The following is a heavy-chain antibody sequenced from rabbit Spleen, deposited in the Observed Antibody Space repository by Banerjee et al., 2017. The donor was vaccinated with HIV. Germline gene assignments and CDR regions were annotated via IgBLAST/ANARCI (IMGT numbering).Heavy chain of an antibody. D-gene: IGHD2-1*01. J-gene: IGHJ4*01. CDR3: AKVINTSYYFAL. Sequence: QEQLVESGGGLVKPGASPTLTCTASGVSFSISSYMCWVRQAPGKGLEWIACIDAGSSGFTYFATWAKGRFTISKGSSTTVTLQMTRLTAADTATYLCAKVINTSYYFALWGQGTLVTVS. CDR2: IDAGSSGFT. V-gene: IGHV1S45*01. CDR1: GVSFSISSY.